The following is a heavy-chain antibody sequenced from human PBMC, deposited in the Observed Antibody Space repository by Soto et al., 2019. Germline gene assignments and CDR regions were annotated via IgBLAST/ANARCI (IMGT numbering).Heavy chain of an antibody. CDR3: ARSEYSSSSLPQFYYYYYGTDV. CDR1: GFTFSSYW. J-gene: IGHJ6*02. CDR2: IKQDGSEK. D-gene: IGHD6-6*01. Sequence: GGSLRLSCAASGFTFSSYWMSWVRQAPGKGLEWVANIKQDGSEKYYVDSVKGRFAISRDNAKNSLYLQMNSLRAEDTAVYYCARSEYSSSSLPQFYYYYYGTDVWGQGTTVTVSS. V-gene: IGHV3-7*01.